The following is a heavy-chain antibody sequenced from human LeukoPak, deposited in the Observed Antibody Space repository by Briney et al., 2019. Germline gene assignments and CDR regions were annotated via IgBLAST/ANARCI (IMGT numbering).Heavy chain of an antibody. J-gene: IGHJ1*01. CDR1: GFTFNNYA. CDR3: AKDSYYGSGSYFGDLQH. V-gene: IGHV3-23*01. Sequence: GGSLRLSCAASGFTFNNYAMSWVRQAPGKGLEWVSTISGSGGNTYYTDSVKGRFTISRDNSKNTMFLQMSSLRAEDTAVYYCAKDSYYGSGSYFGDLQHWGQGTLVTVSS. CDR2: ISGSGGNT. D-gene: IGHD3-10*01.